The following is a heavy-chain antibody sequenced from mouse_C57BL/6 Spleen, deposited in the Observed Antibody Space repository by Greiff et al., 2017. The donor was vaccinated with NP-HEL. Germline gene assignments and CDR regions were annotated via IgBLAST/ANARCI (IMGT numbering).Heavy chain of an antibody. CDR3: ARSEYQLRLDY. J-gene: IGHJ2*01. D-gene: IGHD5-1*01. CDR2: IYPGDGDT. Sequence: QVQLQQSGPELVKPGASVKISCKASGYAFSSSWMNWVKQRPGKGLEWIGRIYPGDGDTNYNGKFKGKATLTADKSSSTAYMQLSSLTSEDSAVYFCARSEYQLRLDYWGQGTTLTVSS. V-gene: IGHV1-82*01. CDR1: GYAFSSSW.